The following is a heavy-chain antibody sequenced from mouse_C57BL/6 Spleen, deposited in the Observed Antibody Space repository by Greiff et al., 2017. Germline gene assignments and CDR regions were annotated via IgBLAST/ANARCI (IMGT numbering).Heavy chain of an antibody. CDR2: IWTGGGT. CDR3: ARSGDYYAMDY. J-gene: IGHJ4*01. CDR1: GFTFSDYG. Sequence: VMLVESGGGLVKPGGSLKLSCAASGFTFSDYGMHWVRQAPEKGLEWLGVIWTGGGTNYNSALKSRLSISKDNSKSQVFLKMNSLQTDDTARYYCARSGDYYAMDYWGQGTSVTVSS. V-gene: IGHV2-9-1*01.